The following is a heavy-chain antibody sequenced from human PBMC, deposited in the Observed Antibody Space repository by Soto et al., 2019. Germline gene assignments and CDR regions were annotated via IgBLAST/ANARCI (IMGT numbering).Heavy chain of an antibody. CDR1: GFTFSSYG. CDR2: IWYDGSNK. CDR3: ARVRVLSLNWFDP. Sequence: GGSLRLSCAASGFTFSSYGMHWVRQAPGKGLEWVAVIWYDGSNKYYADSVKGRFTISRDNAKNSLYLQMNSLRAEDTAVYYCARVRVLSLNWFDPWGQGTLVTVSS. D-gene: IGHD3-10*01. V-gene: IGHV3-33*01. J-gene: IGHJ5*02.